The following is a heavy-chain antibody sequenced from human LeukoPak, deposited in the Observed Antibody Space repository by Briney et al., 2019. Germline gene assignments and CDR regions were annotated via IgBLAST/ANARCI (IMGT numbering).Heavy chain of an antibody. CDR2: ISSSSYI. V-gene: IGHV3-21*01. J-gene: IGHJ4*02. CDR1: GFTFSSYS. CDR3: AREYSYGSLYYFDY. D-gene: IGHD5-18*01. Sequence: SGGSLRLSCAASGFTFSSYSMNWVRQAPGKGLEWVSAISSSSYIYYADSVKGRFTISRDNAKNSLYLQMNSLRAEDTAVYYCAREYSYGSLYYFDYWGQGTLVTVSS.